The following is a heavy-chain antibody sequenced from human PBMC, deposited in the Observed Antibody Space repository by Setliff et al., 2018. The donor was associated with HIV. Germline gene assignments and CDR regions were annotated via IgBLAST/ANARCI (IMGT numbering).Heavy chain of an antibody. CDR3: VRDPIEGYPDYFDY. J-gene: IGHJ4*02. CDR2: ISSSGGST. CDR1: GFTFSNFA. D-gene: IGHD1-26*01. Sequence: PGGSLRLSCAASGFTFSNFAMSWVRQAPGEGLEWVSGISSSGGSTYYADSVKGRFTISRDNSKNTLFLQMNSLRPEDTATHYCVRDPIEGYPDYFDYWGQGTLVTVSS. V-gene: IGHV3-23*01.